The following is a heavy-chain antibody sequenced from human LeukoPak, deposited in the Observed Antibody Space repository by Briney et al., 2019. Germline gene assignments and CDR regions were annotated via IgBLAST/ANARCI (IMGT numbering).Heavy chain of an antibody. CDR3: AKSYSGSYYVIDY. CDR1: GFTFSGYA. V-gene: IGHV3-30-3*02. D-gene: IGHD1-26*01. J-gene: IGHJ4*02. Sequence: PGRSLRLSCAASGFTFSGYAIHWVRQAPGKGLEWVALISYDGSNKYYADSVKGRFTISRDNSKNTLYLQMNGLRTEDTAVYYCAKSYSGSYYVIDYWGQGTLVTVSS. CDR2: ISYDGSNK.